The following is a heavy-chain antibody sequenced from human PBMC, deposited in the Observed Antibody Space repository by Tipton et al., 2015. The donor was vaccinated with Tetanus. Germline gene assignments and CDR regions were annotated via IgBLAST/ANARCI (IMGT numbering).Heavy chain of an antibody. CDR2: INPNSGGT. J-gene: IGHJ4*02. V-gene: IGHV1-2*02. CDR3: ARDGYYYDSSGYYHTTFDY. D-gene: IGHD3-22*01. CDR1: GYTFTGYY. Sequence: QSGPEVKKPGASVKVSCKASGYTFTGYYMHWVRQAPGQGLEWMGWINPNSGGTNYAQKFQGRVTMTRDTSISTAYMELSRLRSDDTAVYYCARDGYYYDSSGYYHTTFDYWGQGTLVTVSS.